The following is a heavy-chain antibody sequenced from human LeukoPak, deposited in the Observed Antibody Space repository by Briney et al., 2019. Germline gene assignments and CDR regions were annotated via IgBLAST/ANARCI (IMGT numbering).Heavy chain of an antibody. D-gene: IGHD4-17*01. CDR1: GGSISSNNW. Sequence: SGTLSLTCAVSGGSISSNNWWSWVRQPPGKGLEWIGEIYHSGNTNYNPSLKSRVTISADKSKNQFSLKLSAVTAADTAVYYCARGGLMTTVTTDAFDIWGQGTMVTVSS. CDR2: IYHSGNT. CDR3: ARGGLMTTVTTDAFDI. J-gene: IGHJ3*02. V-gene: IGHV4-4*02.